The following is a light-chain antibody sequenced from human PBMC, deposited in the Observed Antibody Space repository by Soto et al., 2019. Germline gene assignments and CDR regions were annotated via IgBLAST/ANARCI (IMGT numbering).Light chain of an antibody. CDR3: LNCSTYPLN. J-gene: IGKJ4*01. CDR1: QDIERW. V-gene: IGKV1-5*03. Sequence: DIQLTHSPSTLSASVVDTVTVTCRASQDIERWLAWFQQKPGKAPKLLIYKSSTVESGVPSRFSGSGSGTEFTLTISSLQTDDFASYYCLNCSTYPLNFGGGTKVDIK. CDR2: KSS.